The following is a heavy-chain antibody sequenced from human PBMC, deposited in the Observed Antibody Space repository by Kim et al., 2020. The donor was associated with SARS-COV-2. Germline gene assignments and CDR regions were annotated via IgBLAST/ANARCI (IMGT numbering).Heavy chain of an antibody. V-gene: IGHV4-61*01. CDR3: AREPRDVGAIDY. CDR1: GGSVSSGSYY. D-gene: IGHD1-26*01. CDR2: IYYSGST. J-gene: IGHJ4*02. Sequence: SETLSLTCTVSGGSVSSGSYYWSWIRQPPGKGLEWIGYIYYSGSTNYNPSLKSRVTISVDTSKNQFSLKLSSVTAADTAVYYCAREPRDVGAIDYWGQGTLVTVSS.